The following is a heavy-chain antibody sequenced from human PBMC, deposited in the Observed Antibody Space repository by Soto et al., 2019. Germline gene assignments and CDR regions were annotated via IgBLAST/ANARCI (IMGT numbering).Heavy chain of an antibody. D-gene: IGHD5-18*01. Sequence: AGGSLRLSCAASGFTFSSYSMNWVRQAPGKGLEWVSSISSSNSYIYYADSRKGRFTISRDNAKNSLYLQMYSLRAEDTAVYYCARDMEHVDTRPRSYYYYMDVWGKGTTVTVSS. J-gene: IGHJ6*03. CDR3: ARDMEHVDTRPRSYYYYMDV. CDR2: ISSSNSYI. CDR1: GFTFSSYS. V-gene: IGHV3-21*01.